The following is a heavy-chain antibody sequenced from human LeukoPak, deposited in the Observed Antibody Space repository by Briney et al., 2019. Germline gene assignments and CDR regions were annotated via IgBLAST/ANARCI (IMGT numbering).Heavy chain of an antibody. CDR3: ARVVDYDFWSGYYGIDY. V-gene: IGHV3-30*03. CDR1: GFTFSSYG. D-gene: IGHD3-3*01. J-gene: IGHJ4*02. CDR2: ISYDGSNK. Sequence: HPGGSLRLSCAASGFTFSSYGMHWVRQAPGKGLEWVAVISYDGSNKYYADSVKGRFTISRDNSKNTLYLQMNSLRAEDTAVYYCARVVDYDFWSGYYGIDYWGQGTLVIVSS.